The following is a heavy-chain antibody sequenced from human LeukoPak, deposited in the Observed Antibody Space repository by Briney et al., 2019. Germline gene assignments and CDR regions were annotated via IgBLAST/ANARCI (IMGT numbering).Heavy chain of an antibody. J-gene: IGHJ1*01. Sequence: ASVKVSCKVSGYTLTELSMHWVRQAPGKGLEWMGGFDPEDGETIYAQKFQGRVTMTEDTSTDTAYMELSSLRSEDTAVYYCATFEAYCSGGGCYSSALGYFQHWGQGTLVTVSS. D-gene: IGHD2-15*01. CDR3: ATFEAYCSGGGCYSSALGYFQH. CDR1: GYTLTELS. V-gene: IGHV1-24*01. CDR2: FDPEDGET.